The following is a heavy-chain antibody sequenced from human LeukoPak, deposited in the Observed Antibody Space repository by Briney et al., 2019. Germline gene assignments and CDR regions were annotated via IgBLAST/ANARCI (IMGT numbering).Heavy chain of an antibody. V-gene: IGHV3-7*01. CDR2: MNQDGSAI. J-gene: IGHJ4*02. D-gene: IGHD6-19*01. CDR3: ARTVPGYPDDYFDY. Sequence: GGSLRLSCAASGFTFSRHWMSWVRQTPGKGLERVAHMNQDGSAIYYVDSVKGRFTISRDNAKNSLCLQMTGQTVADTAVYYCARTVPGYPDDYFDYWGQGTLVTVSS. CDR1: GFTFSRHW.